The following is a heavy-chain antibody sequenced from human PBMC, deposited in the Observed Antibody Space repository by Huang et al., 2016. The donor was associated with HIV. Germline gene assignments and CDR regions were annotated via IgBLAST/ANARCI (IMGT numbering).Heavy chain of an antibody. CDR1: GVTFSDYA. CDR2: IIPRCGLT. D-gene: IGHD3-16*01. Sequence: QAQLVQSGAAVMKPGSSVRVSCKASGVTFSDYAFSWVRRALGQGLDWRGGIIPRCGLTNDPPRLQGRVTIAADKASNTVYLELTSLRSGDTAVYYCAREGQNWLGKPFGALAFWGQGTEVIVSS. CDR3: AREGQNWLGKPFGALAF. J-gene: IGHJ4*03. V-gene: IGHV1-69*10.